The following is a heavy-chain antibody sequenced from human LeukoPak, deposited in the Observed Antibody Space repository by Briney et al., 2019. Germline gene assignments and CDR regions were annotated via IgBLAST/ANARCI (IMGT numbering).Heavy chain of an antibody. V-gene: IGHV3-30*04. J-gene: IGHJ4*02. D-gene: IGHD5-18*01. CDR1: GFTFSSYA. CDR2: ISYDGSNK. CDR3: ARLGYSYESDY. Sequence: GGSLRLSCAASGFTFSSYAMHWVRQAPGKGLEWVAVISYDGSNKYYADSVKGRFTISRDNSKNTLYLQMNSLRAEDTAVYYCARLGYSYESDYWGQGTLVTVSS.